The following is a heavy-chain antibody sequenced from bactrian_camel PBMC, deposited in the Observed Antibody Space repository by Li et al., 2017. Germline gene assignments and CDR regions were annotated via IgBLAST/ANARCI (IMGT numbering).Heavy chain of an antibody. CDR2: VSNGGGIT. CDR1: GFTFSTYA. V-gene: IGHV3S33*01. Sequence: HVQLVESGGGLVQPGGSLRLSCAASGFTFSTYAMSWVRQAPGAGLEWVSFVSNGGGITDYTGSVKGRFTISRDNAKNTLFLQMNSLQPEDTAKYYCAAGFTYASGGYYYTGGVLGYWGQGTQVTVS. J-gene: IGHJ6*01. D-gene: IGHD2*01. CDR3: AAGFTYASGGYYYTGGVLGY.